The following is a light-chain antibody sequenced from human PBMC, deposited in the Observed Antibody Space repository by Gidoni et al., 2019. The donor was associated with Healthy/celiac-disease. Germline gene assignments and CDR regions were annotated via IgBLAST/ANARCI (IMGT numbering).Light chain of an antibody. CDR3: AAWDDSLNGL. CDR2: SNN. Sequence: QSVLTQPPSAPGTPGQRVTISCSGSSSNIGSNTANWYQQLPGTAPKLLIYSNNQRPSGVPDRFSGSKSGTSASLAISGLQSEDEADYYCAAWDDSLNGLFGGGTKLTVL. V-gene: IGLV1-44*01. CDR1: SSNIGSNT. J-gene: IGLJ2*01.